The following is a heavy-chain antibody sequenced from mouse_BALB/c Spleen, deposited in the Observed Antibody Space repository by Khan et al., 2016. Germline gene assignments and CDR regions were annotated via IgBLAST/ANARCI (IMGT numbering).Heavy chain of an antibody. D-gene: IGHD4-1*01. Sequence: QVQLQQPGAELVRPGSSVKISCKASGYAFSSYWMNWVKQRPGQGLEWIGQIYPGDGDTNYNGKFKGKATLTADKSSSTAYMQLSSLTSEDSAVYFCAKLTATREAMDYWGQGTSVTVSS. J-gene: IGHJ4*01. V-gene: IGHV1-80*01. CDR1: GYAFSSYW. CDR2: IYPGDGDT. CDR3: AKLTATREAMDY.